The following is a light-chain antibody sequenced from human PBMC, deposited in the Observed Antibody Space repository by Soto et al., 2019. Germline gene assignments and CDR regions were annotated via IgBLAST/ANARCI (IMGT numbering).Light chain of an antibody. CDR2: GAS. Sequence: EIVMTQSPATLSVSPGERATLSCRASQSVSSKVAWYQQKVGQAPRLLIYGASTRATGVPARFSGSGSGTDFTLTISSLQSEDFEVYFCQQYDKWPLTFGGGAKVEIK. CDR3: QQYDKWPLT. CDR1: QSVSSK. V-gene: IGKV3-15*01. J-gene: IGKJ4*01.